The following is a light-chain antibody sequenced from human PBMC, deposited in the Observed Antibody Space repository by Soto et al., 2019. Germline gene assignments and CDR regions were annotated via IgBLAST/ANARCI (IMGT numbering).Light chain of an antibody. V-gene: IGKV1-5*01. CDR1: ESIRSW. CDR3: QQYNSYSPYT. CDR2: DAS. Sequence: DIQMTQSPSTLTASVGDRVTITCRVSESIRSWLAWYQQKPGKAPKFLIYDASTLESGVPSRFSGSGSGTEFTLTISSVQPDDFATYYCQQYNSYSPYTFGQGTKVDIK. J-gene: IGKJ2*01.